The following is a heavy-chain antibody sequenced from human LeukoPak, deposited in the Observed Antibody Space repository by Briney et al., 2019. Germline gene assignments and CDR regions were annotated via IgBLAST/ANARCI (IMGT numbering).Heavy chain of an antibody. CDR1: GGTFSSYA. D-gene: IGHD2-2*01. Sequence: GASVKVSCKASGGTFSSYAISWVRQAPGQGLEWMGRIIPILGIANYAQKFQGRVTITADKSTSTAYMELSSLRSEDTAVYYCARDITVPSHYYYYGMDAWGQGTTVTVSS. CDR3: ARDITVPSHYYYYGMDA. CDR2: IIPILGIA. J-gene: IGHJ6*02. V-gene: IGHV1-69*04.